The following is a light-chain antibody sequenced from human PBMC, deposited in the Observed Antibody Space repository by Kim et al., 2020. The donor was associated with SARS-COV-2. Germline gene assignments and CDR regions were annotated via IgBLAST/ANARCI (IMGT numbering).Light chain of an antibody. J-gene: IGKJ4*01. CDR1: QGFSSY. CDR2: AAS. Sequence: GGDRVTITCRASQGFSSYLAWYQQKPGTAPRLLIYAASTLEDGVPSRFGGSGSGTDFTLTISSLQPEDFATYYCQQLNSYPPGLTFGGGTKVDIK. V-gene: IGKV1-9*01. CDR3: QQLNSYPPGLT.